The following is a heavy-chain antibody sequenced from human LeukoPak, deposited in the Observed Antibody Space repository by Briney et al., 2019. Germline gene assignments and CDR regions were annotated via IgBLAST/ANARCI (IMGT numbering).Heavy chain of an antibody. CDR1: GFTFSSYA. D-gene: IGHD3-22*01. J-gene: IGHJ4*02. V-gene: IGHV3-23*01. CDR3: AKEGNRRRYYYDSSGYYYFDY. CDR2: ISGSGGST. Sequence: GGSLRLSCAASGFTFSSYAMSWVRQAPGKGLEWVSAISGSGGSTYYADSVKGRFTISRDNSKNTLYLQMNSLRAEDTAVYYCAKEGNRRRYYYDSSGYYYFDYWGQGTLVTVS.